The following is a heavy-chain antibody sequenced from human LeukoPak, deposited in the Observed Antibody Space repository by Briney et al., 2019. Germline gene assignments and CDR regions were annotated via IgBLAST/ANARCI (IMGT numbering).Heavy chain of an antibody. J-gene: IGHJ4*02. CDR2: ISYDGSNK. Sequence: GGSLRLSCVASGFTFSTYAFHWVRQAPGKGLEWVAVISYDGSNKYYADSVKGRFTISTDNSKNTLYLQMNSLRDEDTAVYYCARGPLTGRWPDMGFDYWGQGTLVTVSS. V-gene: IGHV3-30-3*01. CDR1: GFTFSTYA. CDR3: ARGPLTGRWPDMGFDY. D-gene: IGHD5-24*01.